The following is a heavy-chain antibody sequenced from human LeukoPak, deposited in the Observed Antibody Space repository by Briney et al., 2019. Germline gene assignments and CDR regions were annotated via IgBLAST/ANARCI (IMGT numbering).Heavy chain of an antibody. D-gene: IGHD4-17*01. CDR3: ARGDYGDYGGLDY. CDR2: INPSGGST. V-gene: IGHV1-46*01. J-gene: IGHJ4*02. Sequence: ASVKVSSKASGYTFTSNYMHWVRRAPGKGLGWRGIINPSGGSTSYAQKFQGRVTMTRDTSTSTVYMELSSLRSEDTAVYYCARGDYGDYGGLDYWGQGTLVTVSS. CDR1: GYTFTSNY.